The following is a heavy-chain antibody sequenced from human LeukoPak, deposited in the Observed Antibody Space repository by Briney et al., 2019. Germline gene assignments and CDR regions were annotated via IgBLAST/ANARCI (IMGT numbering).Heavy chain of an antibody. CDR1: GGTFSSYA. Sequence: ASVKVSCKASGGTFSSYAISWVRQAPGQGLEWMGWISAYNGNTNYAQKLQGRVTMTTDTSTSTAYMELRSLRSEDTAVYYCARERRGGWFDPWGQGTLVTVSS. D-gene: IGHD3-16*01. J-gene: IGHJ5*02. CDR3: ARERRGGWFDP. V-gene: IGHV1-18*01. CDR2: ISAYNGNT.